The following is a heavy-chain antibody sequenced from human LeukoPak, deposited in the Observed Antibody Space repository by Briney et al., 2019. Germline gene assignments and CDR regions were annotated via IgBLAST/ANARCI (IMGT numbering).Heavy chain of an antibody. CDR1: GGSISSYY. Sequence: SETLSLTCTVSGGSISSYYWSWIRQPAGKGPEWIGRIYTSGSTNYNPSLKSRVTMSVDTPKNQFSLKLSSVTAADTAVYYCARGGPIVGAKGPEYFQHWGQGTLVTVSS. D-gene: IGHD1-26*01. CDR2: IYTSGST. CDR3: ARGGPIVGAKGPEYFQH. V-gene: IGHV4-4*07. J-gene: IGHJ1*01.